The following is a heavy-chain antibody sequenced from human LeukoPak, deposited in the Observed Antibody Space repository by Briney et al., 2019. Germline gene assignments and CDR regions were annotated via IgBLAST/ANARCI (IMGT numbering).Heavy chain of an antibody. Sequence: GGSLRLSCAASGFTFSSYGMHWVRQAPGKGLEWVAVISYDGSNKYYADPVKGRFTISRDNSKNTLYLQMNSLRAEDTAVYYCAKVASLFRIPDAFDIWGQGTMVTVSS. CDR3: AKVASLFRIPDAFDI. CDR2: ISYDGSNK. V-gene: IGHV3-30*18. J-gene: IGHJ3*02. D-gene: IGHD2-15*01. CDR1: GFTFSSYG.